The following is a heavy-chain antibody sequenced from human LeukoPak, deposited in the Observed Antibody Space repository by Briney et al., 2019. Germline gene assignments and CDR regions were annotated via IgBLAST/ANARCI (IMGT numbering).Heavy chain of an antibody. CDR2: ITSSSKTI. Sequence: GGSLRLSCAASGFSFSDFSMNWVRQAPGKGLEWVSYITSSSKTIYYSDSVRGRFTISRDNAKNSLFLQMSSLRDEDTAVYYCVGQKPGLRAFDIWGQGTMVTVSS. V-gene: IGHV3-48*02. CDR3: VGQKPGLRAFDI. D-gene: IGHD3-10*01. CDR1: GFSFSDFS. J-gene: IGHJ3*02.